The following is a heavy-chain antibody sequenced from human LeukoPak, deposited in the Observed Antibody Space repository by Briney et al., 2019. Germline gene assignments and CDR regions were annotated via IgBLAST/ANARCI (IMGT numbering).Heavy chain of an antibody. CDR3: ARERGAAAVFDY. V-gene: IGHV1-69*05. D-gene: IGHD6-13*01. J-gene: IGHJ4*02. Sequence: ASVKVSCKASGGTFSSYAISWVRQAPGQGLEWMGGIIPIFGTANYAQKLQGRVTMTTDTSTSTAYMELRSLRSDDTAVYYCARERGAAAVFDYWGQGTLVTVSS. CDR2: IIPIFGTA. CDR1: GGTFSSYA.